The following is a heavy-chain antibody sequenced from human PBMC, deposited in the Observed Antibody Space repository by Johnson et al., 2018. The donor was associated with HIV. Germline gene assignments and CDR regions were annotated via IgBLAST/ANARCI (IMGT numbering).Heavy chain of an antibody. CDR1: EFSVSGNY. D-gene: IGHD3-16*01. Sequence: VQLVESGGGVVQPGRSLRLSCAASEFSVSGNYMTWVRQAPGKGLEWVSVIYSGGSTYYADSATGRFTISRDNSKNTVYLQMNSLRAEDTAVYYCARHQGGAALAAFDIWGQGTMVTISS. CDR3: ARHQGGAALAAFDI. CDR2: IYSGGST. V-gene: IGHV3-66*04. J-gene: IGHJ3*02.